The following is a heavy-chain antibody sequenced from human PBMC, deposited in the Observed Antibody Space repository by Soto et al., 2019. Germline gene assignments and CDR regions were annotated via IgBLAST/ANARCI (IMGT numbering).Heavy chain of an antibody. CDR1: GFTFRSYG. V-gene: IGHV3-30*18. CDR3: AKGGVGSTSNAFDI. Sequence: VQLVESGGGVVQPGRSLRLSCAASGFTFRSYGMHWVRQAPGKGLEWVTVISYDGSNKYYADSVKGRFTISRDNSKNTLYLQMHSLRPEDTALYYCAKGGVGSTSNAFDIWGQGTMVTVSS. J-gene: IGHJ3*02. D-gene: IGHD1-26*01. CDR2: ISYDGSNK.